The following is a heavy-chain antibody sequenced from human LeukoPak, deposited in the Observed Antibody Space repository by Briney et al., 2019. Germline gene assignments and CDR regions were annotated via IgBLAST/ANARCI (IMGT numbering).Heavy chain of an antibody. D-gene: IGHD2-15*01. J-gene: IGHJ4*02. Sequence: PGGSLRLSCGGSGFTLSSYAMSWVRQAPGKGLEWVSAISGSGTDTFYANSVKGRFTISRDNPKNTLYLQMNSLRAEDTAVYYRAKGGGSSCYSPSDYWGQGTLVTVSS. CDR1: GFTLSSYA. V-gene: IGHV3-23*01. CDR2: ISGSGTDT. CDR3: AKGGGSSCYSPSDY.